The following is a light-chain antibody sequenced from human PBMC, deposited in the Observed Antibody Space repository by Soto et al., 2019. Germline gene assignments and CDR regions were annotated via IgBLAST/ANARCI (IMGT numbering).Light chain of an antibody. J-gene: IGKJ1*01. CDR1: QSVSSSY. Sequence: EIVLTQSPGTLSLSPGERATLSCRASQSVSSSYLAWYQQKPGQAPRLLIYGASSRATGIPDRFSGSGSGTDFTLTISRLEPEDFAVYYWQLYGDSPTWTFGQGTKVEIK. CDR3: QLYGDSPTWT. V-gene: IGKV3-20*01. CDR2: GAS.